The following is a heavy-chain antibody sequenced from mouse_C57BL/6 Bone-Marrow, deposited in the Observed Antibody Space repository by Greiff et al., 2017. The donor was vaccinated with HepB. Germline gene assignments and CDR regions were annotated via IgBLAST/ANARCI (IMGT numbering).Heavy chain of an antibody. V-gene: IGHV1-69*01. J-gene: IGHJ2*01. D-gene: IGHD1-1*01. CDR1: GYTFTSYW. CDR3: ARDPFTTVFDY. Sequence: VQLQQPGAELVMPGASVKLSCKASGYTFTSYWMHWVKQRPGQGLEWIGEIDPSDSYTNYNQKFKGKSTLTVDKSSSTAYMQLSSLTSEDSAVYYCARDPFTTVFDYWGQGTTLTVSS. CDR2: IDPSDSYT.